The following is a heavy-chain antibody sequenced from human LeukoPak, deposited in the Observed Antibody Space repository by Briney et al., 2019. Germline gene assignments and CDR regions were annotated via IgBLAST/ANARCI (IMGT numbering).Heavy chain of an antibody. Sequence: PSETLSLTCTVSGGSISSSSYYWGWIRQPPGKGLEWIGSIYYSGSTYYNPSLKSRVTISVDTSKNQFSLKLSSVTAADTAVYYYARPKYGGLSFDYWGQGTLVTVSS. D-gene: IGHD5-12*01. CDR3: ARPKYGGLSFDY. J-gene: IGHJ4*02. V-gene: IGHV4-39*01. CDR1: GGSISSSSYY. CDR2: IYYSGST.